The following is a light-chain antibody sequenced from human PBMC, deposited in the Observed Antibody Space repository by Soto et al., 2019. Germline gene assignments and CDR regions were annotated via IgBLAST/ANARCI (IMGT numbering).Light chain of an antibody. J-gene: IGKJ1*01. CDR3: LQYYNFSWT. V-gene: IGKV1-6*01. CDR2: AAS. CDR1: QDIRNT. Sequence: IQMTKSPSSLSASVGDRVAISCRASQDIRNTLAWYQQTPGEAPKLLIFAASNLQCGVPSRFSGSGSVTDFTLAITGLQPEDFATYYCLQYYNFSWTFGQGTKVDI.